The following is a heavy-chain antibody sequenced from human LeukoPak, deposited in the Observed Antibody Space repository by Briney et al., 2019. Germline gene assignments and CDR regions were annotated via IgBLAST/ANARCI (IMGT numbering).Heavy chain of an antibody. V-gene: IGHV1-2*02. CDR1: GYTFTGYY. J-gene: IGHJ4*02. Sequence: ASVKVSCKASGYTFTGYYMHWARQAPGQGLEWMGWINPNSGGTNYAQKFQGRVTMTRDTSISTAYMELSRLRSDDTAVYYCARSGYSSGWYTFWGQGTLVTVSS. CDR2: INPNSGGT. CDR3: ARSGYSSGWYTF. D-gene: IGHD6-19*01.